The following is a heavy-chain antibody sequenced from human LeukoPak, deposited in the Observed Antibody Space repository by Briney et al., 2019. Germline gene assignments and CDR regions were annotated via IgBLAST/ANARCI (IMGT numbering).Heavy chain of an antibody. CDR3: ARGTPEYDFWSGYYPKFDY. D-gene: IGHD3-3*01. J-gene: IGHJ4*02. Sequence: PSETLSLTCAVYGGSFSGYYWSWIRQPPGKGLEWIGEINHSGSTNYNPSLKSRVTISVDTSKNQFSLKLSSVTAADTAVYYCARGTPEYDFWSGYYPKFDYWGQGTLVTVSS. CDR1: GGSFSGYY. V-gene: IGHV4-34*01. CDR2: INHSGST.